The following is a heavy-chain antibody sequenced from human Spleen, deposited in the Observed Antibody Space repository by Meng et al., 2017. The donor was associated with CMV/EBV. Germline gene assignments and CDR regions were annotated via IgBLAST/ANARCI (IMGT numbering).Heavy chain of an antibody. D-gene: IGHD3-10*01. CDR1: YY. Sequence: YYWSWIRQPPGKGLEWIGEINHSGSTNYNPSLKSRVTTSVDTSKNQFSLKLSSVTAADTAVYYCARVLPSRAAMVRGPLGSSWFDPWGQGTLVTVSS. J-gene: IGHJ5*02. CDR2: INHSGST. V-gene: IGHV4-34*01. CDR3: ARVLPSRAAMVRGPLGSSWFDP.